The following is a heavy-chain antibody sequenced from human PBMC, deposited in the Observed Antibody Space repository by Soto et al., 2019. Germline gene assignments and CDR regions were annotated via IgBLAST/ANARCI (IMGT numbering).Heavy chain of an antibody. D-gene: IGHD2-15*01. CDR1: VFTFSSYS. J-gene: IGHJ5*02. Sequence: VGSLRLSCASSVFTFSSYSMNCVRQSPGKGLEWVSSISSSSTYIYYADSVKGRFTISRDNAKNSLYLQMNSLRAEDTALYYCAVIGVVADHHWFEPWGQGTLVNVSS. V-gene: IGHV3-21*01. CDR2: ISSSSTYI. CDR3: AVIGVVADHHWFEP.